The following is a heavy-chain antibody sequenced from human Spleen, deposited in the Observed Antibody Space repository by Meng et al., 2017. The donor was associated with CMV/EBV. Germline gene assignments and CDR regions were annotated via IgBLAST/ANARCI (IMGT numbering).Heavy chain of an antibody. D-gene: IGHD6-6*01. V-gene: IGHV3-53*01. J-gene: IGHJ5*02. CDR1: GFRVSSNY. CDR3: VLYSSSSGWFDP. CDR2: IYSGGST. Sequence: EVQLVGSGGCLSQPGGSLRLSCAASGFRVSSNYMSWVRQAPGKGLEWVSVIYSGGSTYYADSVKGRFTISRDNSKNTLYLQMNSLRAEDTAVYYCVLYSSSSGWFDPWGQGTLVTVSS.